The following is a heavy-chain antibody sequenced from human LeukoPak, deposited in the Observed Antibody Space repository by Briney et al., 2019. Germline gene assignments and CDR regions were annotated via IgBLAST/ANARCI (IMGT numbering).Heavy chain of an antibody. J-gene: IGHJ3*02. V-gene: IGHV3-21*01. D-gene: IGHD3-10*01. Sequence: VKPGGSLRLSCAASGFTFSSYSMNWVRQAPGKGLEWVSSISSSSSYIYYADSVKGRFTISRDNAKNSLYLQMNSLRAEDTAVYYCARDLGPLGDSALDIWGQGTMVTVSS. CDR1: GFTFSSYS. CDR2: ISSSSSYI. CDR3: ARDLGPLGDSALDI.